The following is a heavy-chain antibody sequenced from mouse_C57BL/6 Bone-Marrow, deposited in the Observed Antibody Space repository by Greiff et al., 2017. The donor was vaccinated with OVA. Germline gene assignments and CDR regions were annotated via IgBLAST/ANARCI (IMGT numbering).Heavy chain of an antibody. CDR2: IRSGSSTI. CDR3: ARSDYDYFDY. CDR1: GFTFSDYG. D-gene: IGHD2-4*01. J-gene: IGHJ2*01. Sequence: EVQLVESGGGLVKPGGSLKLSCAASGFTFSDYGMHWVRQAPEKGLEWVAYIRSGSSTIYYADTVKGRFTIDRDNAKDTLFLKMTSLRSEDTAMYYCARSDYDYFDYWGQGTTLTVSS. V-gene: IGHV5-17*01.